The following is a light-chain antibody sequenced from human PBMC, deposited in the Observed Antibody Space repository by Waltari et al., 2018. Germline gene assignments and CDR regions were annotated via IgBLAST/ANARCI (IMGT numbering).Light chain of an antibody. J-gene: IGKJ1*01. CDR2: DAS. CDR1: RSVSVY. V-gene: IGKV3-11*01. CDR3: QQRNDWPPT. Sequence: EIVLTQSPATLSLSPGERATLSCRTSRSVSVYLAWYQLKPGQAPRLLLSDASNRATGIPARFSGSGSETDFTLSINNLEPDDSATYYCQQRNDWPPTFGRGTKLE.